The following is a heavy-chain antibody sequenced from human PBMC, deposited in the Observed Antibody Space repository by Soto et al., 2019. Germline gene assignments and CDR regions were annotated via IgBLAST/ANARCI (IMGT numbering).Heavy chain of an antibody. CDR2: ISSGAHDI. CDR3: ARAHSCVNGVCHRTFGP. V-gene: IGHV3-21*01. D-gene: IGHD2-8*01. CDR1: GFTFSAYS. Sequence: GGSLRLSCTASGFTFSAYSMHWVRQAPGKGLQWVSSISSGAHDIYYTDSVEGRFTISRDNTKNSLYLQMNSLRAEDTAVYYCARAHSCVNGVCHRTFGPWGQGTLVTVSS. J-gene: IGHJ5*02.